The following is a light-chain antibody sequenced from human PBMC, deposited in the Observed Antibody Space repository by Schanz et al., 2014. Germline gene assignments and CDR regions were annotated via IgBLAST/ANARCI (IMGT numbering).Light chain of an antibody. CDR1: SSNVGGYNY. CDR3: TTYTNTVV. V-gene: IGLV2-11*01. CDR2: DVT. J-gene: IGLJ2*01. Sequence: QSALTQPRSVSGSPGQSVAISCTGTSSNVGGYNYVSWYQQYPGKAPKLIIYDVTKRPSGVPDRFSGSKSGNTASLTISGLQAEDEADYYCTTYTNTVVFGGGTKLTVL.